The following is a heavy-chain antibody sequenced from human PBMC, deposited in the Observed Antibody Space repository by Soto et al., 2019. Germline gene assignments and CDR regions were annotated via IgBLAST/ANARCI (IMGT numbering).Heavy chain of an antibody. D-gene: IGHD6-19*01. CDR3: ARDMYSSGWPAFDY. Sequence: SETLSLTCAFSGASISSYYWSWIRQSPGKGLEWIGYIYYSGSTNYNPSLKSRVTISVDTSRNQFSLKLRSVTAADTAVYYCARDMYSSGWPAFDYWGQGTLVTVSS. V-gene: IGHV4-59*01. CDR1: GASISSYY. J-gene: IGHJ4*02. CDR2: IYYSGST.